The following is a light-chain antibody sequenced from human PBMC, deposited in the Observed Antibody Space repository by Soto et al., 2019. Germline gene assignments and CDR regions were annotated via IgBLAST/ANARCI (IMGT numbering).Light chain of an antibody. V-gene: IGKV3-15*01. Sequence: DIVMTQSPATLSVSPGDRATLSCRASQSISANLSCYQQKPGQTPRLLFDVASTRGSGVPAKFSGSGAGTDFTLTISRLEPEDFALYYCQQRCYWPTFGQGTKVDIK. CDR1: QSISAN. J-gene: IGKJ1*01. CDR2: VAS. CDR3: QQRCYWPT.